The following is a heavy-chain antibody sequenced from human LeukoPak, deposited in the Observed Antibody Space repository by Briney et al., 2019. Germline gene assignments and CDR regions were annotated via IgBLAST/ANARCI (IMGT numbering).Heavy chain of an antibody. CDR1: GGSFSGYY. D-gene: IGHD6-13*01. CDR2: INHSGST. V-gene: IGHV4-34*01. Sequence: PSETLSLTCAVYGGSFSGYYWSWIRQPPGKGLEWIGEINHSGSTNYNPSLKSRVTISVDTSKNQFSLKLSSVTAADTAVYYCARHGYSSSWYTFDYWGQGTLVTVSS. J-gene: IGHJ4*02. CDR3: ARHGYSSSWYTFDY.